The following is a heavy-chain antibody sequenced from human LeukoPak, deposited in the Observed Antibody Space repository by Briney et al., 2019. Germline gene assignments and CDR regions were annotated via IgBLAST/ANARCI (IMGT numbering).Heavy chain of an antibody. CDR1: EYSFTSYW. Sequence: GESLKISCKGSEYSFTSYWIGWVRQMPGKGLEWMGIISPGDSDTRYSPSFQGQVTISADKSISTAYLQWSSLKASDTAMYYCARRRIAVAGTSPYDAFDIWGQGTMVTVSS. V-gene: IGHV5-51*01. J-gene: IGHJ3*02. CDR2: ISPGDSDT. CDR3: ARRRIAVAGTSPYDAFDI. D-gene: IGHD6-19*01.